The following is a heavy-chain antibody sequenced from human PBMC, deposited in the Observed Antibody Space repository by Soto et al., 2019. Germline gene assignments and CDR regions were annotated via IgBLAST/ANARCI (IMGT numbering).Heavy chain of an antibody. D-gene: IGHD3-22*01. CDR3: AREVVITRWFDP. CDR1: GASISSGGYY. J-gene: IGHJ5*02. V-gene: IGHV4-31*03. CDR2: IYYSGST. Sequence: VQLQESGPGLVKPSQTRSLTSTFSGASISSGGYYWSWIGKPPGKGLEWIGYIYYSGSTYYNPSLKSRVTISVDTSKNQFSLKLSSVTAADTAVYYCAREVVITRWFDPWGQGTLVTVSS.